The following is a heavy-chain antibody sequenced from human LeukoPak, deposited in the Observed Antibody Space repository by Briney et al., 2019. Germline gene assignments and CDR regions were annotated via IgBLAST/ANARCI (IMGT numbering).Heavy chain of an antibody. CDR3: ARGNPGMIVVVIHPDAFDI. V-gene: IGHV1-69*13. J-gene: IGHJ3*02. D-gene: IGHD3-22*01. CDR2: IIPIFGTA. CDR1: GYTFTSYG. Sequence: ASVKVSCKASGYTFTSYGISWVRQAPGQGLEWMGGIIPIFGTANYAQKFQGRVTITADESTSTAYMELSSLRSEDTAVYYCARGNPGMIVVVIHPDAFDIWGQGTMVTVSS.